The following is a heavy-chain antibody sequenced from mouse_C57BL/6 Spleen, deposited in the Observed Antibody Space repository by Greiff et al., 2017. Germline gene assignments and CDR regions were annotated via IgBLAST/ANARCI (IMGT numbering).Heavy chain of an antibody. CDR3: AREGLITTVVPYCFDY. V-gene: IGHV1-81*01. D-gene: IGHD1-1*01. CDR1: GYTFTSYG. J-gene: IGHJ2*01. Sequence: VQLQQSGAELARPGASVKLSCKASGYTFTSYGISWVKQRTGQGLEWIGEIYPRSGNTYYNEKFKGKATLTADKSSSTAYMELRSLTSEDSAVYFCAREGLITTVVPYCFDYWGQGTTLTVSS. CDR2: IYPRSGNT.